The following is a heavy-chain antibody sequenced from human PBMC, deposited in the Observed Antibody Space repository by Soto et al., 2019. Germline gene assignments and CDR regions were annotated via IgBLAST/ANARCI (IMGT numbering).Heavy chain of an antibody. D-gene: IGHD1-20*01. Sequence: GGSLRLSCAASGFTFSNAWMSWVCQAPGKGLEWVGRIKSKTDGGTTDYAAPVKGRFTISRDDSKNTLYLQMNSLKTEDTAVYYCTTYNSRGSYYYYGMDVWGQGTTVTVSS. CDR1: GFTFSNAW. V-gene: IGHV3-15*01. CDR2: IKSKTDGGTT. J-gene: IGHJ6*02. CDR3: TTYNSRGSYYYYGMDV.